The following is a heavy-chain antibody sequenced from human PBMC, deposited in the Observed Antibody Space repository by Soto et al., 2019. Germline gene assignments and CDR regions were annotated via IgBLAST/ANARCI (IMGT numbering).Heavy chain of an antibody. D-gene: IGHD3-10*01. V-gene: IGHV1-46*01. Sequence: QVQLVQSGAEMKRPGASVILSCKASGYIFTTYSIHWVRQTGGQGLEWMAKVDPRDGSTGYEQEFRRRASMAWDRATGTASMEVSSPTSDDTATYYGARVRRSGGEFDYWGQGTQVPVSS. J-gene: IGHJ4*02. CDR3: ARVRRSGGEFDY. CDR2: VDPRDGST. CDR1: GYIFTTYS.